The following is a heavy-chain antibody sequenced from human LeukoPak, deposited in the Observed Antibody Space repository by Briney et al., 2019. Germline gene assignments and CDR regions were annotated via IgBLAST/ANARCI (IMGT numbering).Heavy chain of an antibody. D-gene: IGHD2-21*02. V-gene: IGHV3-21*01. Sequence: GGSLRLSCAASGFTFSSYTMNWARQAPGKGLQWVSSISSSSSLIYYADSVKGRFTISRDNAKNSLYLQMNSLRVEDTAVYYCARDRVETEWHYYPMFDYWGQGILVTVSS. CDR2: ISSSSSLI. J-gene: IGHJ4*02. CDR1: GFTFSSYT. CDR3: ARDRVETEWHYYPMFDY.